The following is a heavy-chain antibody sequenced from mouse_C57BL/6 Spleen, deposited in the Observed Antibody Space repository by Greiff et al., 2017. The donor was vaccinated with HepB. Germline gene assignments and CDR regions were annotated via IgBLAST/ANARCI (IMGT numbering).Heavy chain of an antibody. V-gene: IGHV1-82*01. CDR1: GYAFSSSW. CDR2: IYPGDGDT. Sequence: VKLQESGPELVKPGASEKISCKASGYAFSSSWMNWVKQRPGKGLEWIGRIYPGDGDTNYNGKFKGKATLTADKSSSTAYMQLSSLTSEDSAVYFCARDYGSSYAMDYWGQGTSVTVSS. D-gene: IGHD1-1*01. J-gene: IGHJ4*01. CDR3: ARDYGSSYAMDY.